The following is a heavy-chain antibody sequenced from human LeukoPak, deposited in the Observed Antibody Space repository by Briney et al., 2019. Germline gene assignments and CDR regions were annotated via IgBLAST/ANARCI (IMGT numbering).Heavy chain of an antibody. CDR3: ARAPSYSSSWYDY. CDR2: INPNSGGT. J-gene: IGHJ4*02. Sequence: ASVKVSCKASGYTFTGYYMHWVRRAPGQGLEWMGWINPNSGGTNYAQKFQGRVTMTRDTSISTAYMELSRLRSDDTAVYYCARAPSYSSSWYDYWGQGTLVTVSS. V-gene: IGHV1-2*02. CDR1: GYTFTGYY. D-gene: IGHD6-13*01.